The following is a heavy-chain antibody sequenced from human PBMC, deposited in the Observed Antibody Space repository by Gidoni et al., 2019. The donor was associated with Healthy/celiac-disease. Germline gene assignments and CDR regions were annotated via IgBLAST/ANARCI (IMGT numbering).Heavy chain of an antibody. CDR1: GGTFSSYA. J-gene: IGHJ4*02. V-gene: IGHV1-69*04. CDR2: IIPILGIA. Sequence: QVQLVQSGAEVKKPGSSVKVSCKASGGTFSSYAISWVRQAPGQGLEWMGRIIPILGIANYEQKFQGRVTITADKSTSTAYMELSSLRSEDTAVYYCAREDIVVRGFDYWGQGTLVTVSS. D-gene: IGHD2-15*01. CDR3: AREDIVVRGFDY.